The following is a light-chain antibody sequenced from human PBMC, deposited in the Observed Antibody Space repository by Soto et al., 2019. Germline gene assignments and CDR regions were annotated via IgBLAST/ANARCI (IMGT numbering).Light chain of an antibody. Sequence: AIPMTQSPSSLSASVGDRVTITCRASQGIRNDLGWYQQKPGKAPKLLIYAASSLQSGVPSRFSGSGPGTDFTLTISSLQPEDFATYYCLQDYNYPWTFGQGTKVEIK. CDR2: AAS. CDR3: LQDYNYPWT. CDR1: QGIRND. J-gene: IGKJ1*01. V-gene: IGKV1-6*01.